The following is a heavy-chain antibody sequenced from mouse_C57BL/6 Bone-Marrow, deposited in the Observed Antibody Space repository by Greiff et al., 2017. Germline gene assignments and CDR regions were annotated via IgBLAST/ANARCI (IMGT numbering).Heavy chain of an antibody. CDR3: GGGGYYAMDY. J-gene: IGHJ4*01. Sequence: QVHVKQPGAELVMPGASVKLSCKASGYTFTSYWMHWVKQRPGQGLEWIGEIDPSDSYTNYNQKFKGKSTLTVDKSSSTAYMQLSSLTSEDSAVYYCGGGGYYAMDYWGQGTSVTVSS. CDR1: GYTFTSYW. V-gene: IGHV1-69*01. CDR2: IDPSDSYT.